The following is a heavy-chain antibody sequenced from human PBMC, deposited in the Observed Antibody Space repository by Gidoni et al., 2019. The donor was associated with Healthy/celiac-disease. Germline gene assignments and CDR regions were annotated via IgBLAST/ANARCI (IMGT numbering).Heavy chain of an antibody. CDR3: AKARPLGYCSGGSCSNLHSALDY. CDR2: ISGSGGST. CDR1: GFTFSSYA. V-gene: IGHV3-23*01. Sequence: EVQLLESGGGLVQPGGSLRLSCAASGFTFSSYAMSWVRQAPGKGLEWVSAISGSGGSTYYADSVKGRFTISRDNSKNTLYLQMNSLRAEDTAVYYCAKARPLGYCSGGSCSNLHSALDYWGQGTLVTVSS. D-gene: IGHD2-15*01. J-gene: IGHJ4*02.